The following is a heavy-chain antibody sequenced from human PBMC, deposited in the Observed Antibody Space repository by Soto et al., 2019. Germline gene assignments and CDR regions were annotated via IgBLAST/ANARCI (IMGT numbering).Heavy chain of an antibody. V-gene: IGHV3-23*01. D-gene: IGHD4-4*01. J-gene: IGHJ4*02. CDR1: GFSFSSYA. CDR3: AKGSIEYSASVDN. Sequence: DVQLLESGGGLVQPGGSLRLSCAVSGFSFSSYAMVWVRQAPGKGLEWDSVISARGGSSYFADSVKGRFTISRDNSKNVLSLEMNSLRAEDTAIYFCAKGSIEYSASVDNWGQGTLVLVSS. CDR2: ISARGGSS.